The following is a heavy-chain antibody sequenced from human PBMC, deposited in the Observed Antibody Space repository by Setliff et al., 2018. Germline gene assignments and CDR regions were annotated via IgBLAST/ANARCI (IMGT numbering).Heavy chain of an antibody. CDR3: ARDGDILTTYYIYYYYMDA. CDR1: GYTFTGYY. D-gene: IGHD3-9*01. Sequence: EASVKVSCKASGYTFTGYYIHWVRQAPGQGLEYMGWINPNSGGTNYAPKFQGRVTMTRDTSISTVYMEVSRLRSDDTAVYFCARDGDILTTYYIYYYYMDAWGKGTTVTVSS. J-gene: IGHJ6*03. V-gene: IGHV1-2*02. CDR2: INPNSGGT.